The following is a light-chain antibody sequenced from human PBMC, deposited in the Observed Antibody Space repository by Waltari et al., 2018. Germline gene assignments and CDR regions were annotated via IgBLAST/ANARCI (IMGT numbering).Light chain of an antibody. J-gene: IGLJ1*01. Sequence: QSALTQPASVSGSPGQSITISCTGTNSDAGGHDYVSWYQQYPGKAPKLIIFEVSNRPSGVSNRFSGSKSGNTASLTISGLQAEDEADYYCKSYITSSALYVFGTGTKVFVL. V-gene: IGLV2-14*01. CDR3: KSYITSSALYV. CDR1: NSDAGGHDY. CDR2: EVS.